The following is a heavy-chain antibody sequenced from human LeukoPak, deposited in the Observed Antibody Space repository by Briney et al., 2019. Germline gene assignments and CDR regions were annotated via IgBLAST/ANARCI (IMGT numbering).Heavy chain of an antibody. J-gene: IGHJ4*02. V-gene: IGHV3-23*01. CDR1: GFTFSSYA. CDR3: ARRNIAAAALDY. Sequence: PGGSLRLSCAAPGFTFSSYATRWVRQAPGKGLEWVSAISGSGVSTYYADSVKGRFTISRDNSKNTLYLQMNSLRAEDTAVYYCARRNIAAAALDYWGRGTLVTVSS. CDR2: ISGSGVST. D-gene: IGHD6-13*01.